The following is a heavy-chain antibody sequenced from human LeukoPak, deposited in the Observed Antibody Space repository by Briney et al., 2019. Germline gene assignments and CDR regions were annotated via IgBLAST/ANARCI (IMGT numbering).Heavy chain of an antibody. Sequence: GGSLRLSCVASGFTFSDCYMSWIRQAPGKGLEWVSVIYSGGSTYYADSVKGRFTISRDNSKNTLYLQMNSLRAEDTAVYYCARPLVWETSGFDYWGQGTLVTVSS. CDR2: IYSGGST. D-gene: IGHD1-26*01. V-gene: IGHV3-66*01. CDR1: GFTFSDCY. CDR3: ARPLVWETSGFDY. J-gene: IGHJ4*02.